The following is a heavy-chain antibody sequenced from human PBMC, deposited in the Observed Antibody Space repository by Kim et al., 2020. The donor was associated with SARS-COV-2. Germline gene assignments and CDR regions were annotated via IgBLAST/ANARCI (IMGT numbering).Heavy chain of an antibody. CDR2: ISYDGSNK. CDR1: GFMFSKSG. CDR3: AKEYVRFGATSSVDD. V-gene: IGHV3-30*18. Sequence: GGSLRLSCAASGFMFSKSGMHWVRQAPGKGLEWVALISYDGSNKNYGDSVKGRFTISRDNSKSTMYLQMNSLRADDTAVYYCAKEYVRFGATSSVDDGGQGTLVTVSS. J-gene: IGHJ4*02. D-gene: IGHD3-16*01.